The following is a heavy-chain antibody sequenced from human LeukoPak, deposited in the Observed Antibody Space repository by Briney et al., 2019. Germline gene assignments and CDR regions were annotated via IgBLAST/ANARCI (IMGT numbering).Heavy chain of an antibody. V-gene: IGHV4-34*01. Sequence: PETLSLTCAVYGGSFSGYYWSWIRQPPGKGLEWIGEINHSGSTNYNPSLKSRVTISVDTSENQFSLKLSSVTAADTAVYYCARAYSYGLLDWFDPWGQGTLVTVSS. CDR3: ARAYSYGLLDWFDP. CDR1: GGSFSGYY. J-gene: IGHJ5*02. D-gene: IGHD5-18*01. CDR2: INHSGST.